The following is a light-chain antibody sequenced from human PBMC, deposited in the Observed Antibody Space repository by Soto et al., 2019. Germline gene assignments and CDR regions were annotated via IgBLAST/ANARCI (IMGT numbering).Light chain of an antibody. J-gene: IGKJ5*01. CDR2: YAS. V-gene: IGKV3-15*01. CDR3: QQYNNWPPIT. CDR1: QSVRNN. Sequence: EIMMRQSPATLSVSPGERATVSCRASQSVRNNLAWYQQRRGQAPRLLIYYASTRATGVPARFSGSGSGTEFTLTITSLQSEDSALYYCQQYNNWPPITFGQGTRLEIK.